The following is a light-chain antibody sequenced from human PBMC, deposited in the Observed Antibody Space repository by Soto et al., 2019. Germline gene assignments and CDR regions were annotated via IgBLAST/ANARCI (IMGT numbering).Light chain of an antibody. J-gene: IGKJ5*01. CDR2: GAS. Sequence: EIVLTQSPARLPLSPGERATLSCRARQSVSSSYLAWYQQKPGQAPRLLIYGASSRATGIPDRFSGSGSGTDFTLTIRRLEPEYLAVYYCQQYGSSPPGTLGQGTRLEI. V-gene: IGKV3-20*01. CDR1: QSVSSSY. CDR3: QQYGSSPPGT.